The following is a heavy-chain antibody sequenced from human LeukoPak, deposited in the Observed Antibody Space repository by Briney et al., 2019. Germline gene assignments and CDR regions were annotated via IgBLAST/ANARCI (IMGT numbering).Heavy chain of an antibody. CDR3: AKTTTGYSSGRYPGWPVDY. V-gene: IGHV3-23*01. CDR1: GFTFSSYA. CDR2: ISGSGGST. J-gene: IGHJ4*02. D-gene: IGHD6-19*01. Sequence: GGSLRLSRAASGFTFSSYAMSWVRQAPGKGLEWVSAISGSGGSTHYADSVKGRFTISRDNSKNTVYLQMNSLRAEDTAVYYCAKTTTGYSSGRYPGWPVDYWGQGTLVTVSS.